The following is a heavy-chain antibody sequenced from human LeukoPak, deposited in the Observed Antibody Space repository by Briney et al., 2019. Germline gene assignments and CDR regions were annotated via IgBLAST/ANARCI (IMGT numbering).Heavy chain of an antibody. D-gene: IGHD6-19*01. V-gene: IGHV3-33*01. J-gene: IGHJ4*02. CDR2: IWDDGSNK. Sequence: GGSLRLSCAASGFTFSSYGMHWVRQAPGKGLEWVAVIWDDGSNKYYADSVKGRFTISRDNSKNTLYLQMNSLRAEDTAVYYCAIPYSSGWDQLDYWGQGTLVTVSS. CDR3: AIPYSSGWDQLDY. CDR1: GFTFSSYG.